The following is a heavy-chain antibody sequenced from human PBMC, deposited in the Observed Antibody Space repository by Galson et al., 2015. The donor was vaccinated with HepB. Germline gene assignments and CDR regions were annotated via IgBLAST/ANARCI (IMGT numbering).Heavy chain of an antibody. J-gene: IGHJ3*02. CDR3: ARETDDAFNI. V-gene: IGHV6-1*01. CDR2: TYYRSKWYN. CDR1: GDSVSRNSSA. Sequence: CAISGDSVSRNSSAWNWIRQSPSRGLEWLGRTYYRSKWYNDYAVSVKSRITVNPDTSENQFSLQLNSVTPEDTAVYYCARETDDAFNIWGQGTMVTVSS.